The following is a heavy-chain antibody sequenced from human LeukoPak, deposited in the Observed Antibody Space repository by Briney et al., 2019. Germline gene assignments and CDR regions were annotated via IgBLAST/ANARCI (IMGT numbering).Heavy chain of an antibody. Sequence: GGSLRLSCAASGFTFDDYAMHWVRQAPGKGLEWVSGISWNSGSIGYADSVKGRFTISRDNAKNSLYLQMNSLRAEDTALYYCAKDKAMVRGGDLEYWGQGTLVTVSS. J-gene: IGHJ4*02. D-gene: IGHD3-10*01. V-gene: IGHV3-9*01. CDR1: GFTFDDYA. CDR3: AKDKAMVRGGDLEY. CDR2: ISWNSGSI.